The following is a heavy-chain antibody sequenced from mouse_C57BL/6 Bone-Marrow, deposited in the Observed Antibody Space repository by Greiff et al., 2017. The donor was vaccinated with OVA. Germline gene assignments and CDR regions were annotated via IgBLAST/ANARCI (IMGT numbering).Heavy chain of an antibody. J-gene: IGHJ4*01. Sequence: EVLLVESGGGLVQSGRSLRLSCAPSGFTFSDFYMEWVRQAPGKGLEWIAASRNKANDYTTEYSASVKGRFIVSRDTSQSILYLQMNALRAEDTAIYYCARDAGYGNYGAMDYWGQGTSVTVSS. CDR2: SRNKANDYTT. V-gene: IGHV7-1*01. CDR1: GFTFSDFY. D-gene: IGHD2-1*01. CDR3: ARDAGYGNYGAMDY.